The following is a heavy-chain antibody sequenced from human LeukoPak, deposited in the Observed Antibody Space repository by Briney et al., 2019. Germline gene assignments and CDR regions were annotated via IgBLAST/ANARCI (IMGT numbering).Heavy chain of an antibody. J-gene: IGHJ4*02. V-gene: IGHV4-39*07. CDR1: GGSISSSSYY. CDR3: ARDMGTTWGDY. CDR2: IYYSGST. D-gene: IGHD1-1*01. Sequence: PSETLSLTCTVSGGSISSSSYYWGWIRQPPGKGLEWIGSIYYSGSTNYNPSLKSRVTISVDTSKNQFSLKLSSVTAADTAVYYCARDMGTTWGDYWGQGTLVTVSS.